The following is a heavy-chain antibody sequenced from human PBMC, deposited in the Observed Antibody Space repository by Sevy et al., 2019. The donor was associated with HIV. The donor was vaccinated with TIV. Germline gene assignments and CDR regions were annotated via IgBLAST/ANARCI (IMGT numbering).Heavy chain of an antibody. J-gene: IGHJ4*02. CDR3: ASLLSDFWSGYYIGNGVDY. Sequence: SETLSLTCTVSGSSISSSSYYWGWIRQPPGKGLEWIGSIYYSGSTYYNPSLKSRVTISVDTSKNQFSLKLRSVTPADPAVYYCASLLSDFWSGYYIGNGVDYWGQGTLVTVSS. CDR1: GSSISSSSYY. CDR2: IYYSGST. V-gene: IGHV4-39*01. D-gene: IGHD3-3*01.